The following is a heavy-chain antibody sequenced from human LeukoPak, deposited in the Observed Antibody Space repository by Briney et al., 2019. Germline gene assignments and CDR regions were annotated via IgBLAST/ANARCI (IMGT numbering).Heavy chain of an antibody. CDR1: GFTFSNYG. D-gene: IGHD2-21*01. CDR2: IPYDGSNK. CDR3: AKDICGGNCYPHGGY. Sequence: PGGSLRLSCAASGFTFSNYGMHWVRQAPGKGLEWVAFIPYDGSNKYYADSLQGRLTISRDNSMNTLYLLMSSLRAEDTARYYCAKDICGGNCYPHGGYWGQGTLVTVSS. V-gene: IGHV3-30*02. J-gene: IGHJ4*02.